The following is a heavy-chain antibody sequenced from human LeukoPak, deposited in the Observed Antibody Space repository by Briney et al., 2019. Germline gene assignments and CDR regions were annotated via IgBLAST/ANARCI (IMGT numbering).Heavy chain of an antibody. CDR2: IYFSGST. V-gene: IGHV4-31*03. Sequence: PSQTLSLTCTVSGDSISSGGYHWSWIRQHPGKGLEWIGYIYFSGSTYYNPSLRSRVTISVDTSKIRFSLKLSSVTAADTAVYYCASTVYDILTGHYYYYGMDVWGQGTTVTVSS. CDR1: GDSISSGGYH. CDR3: ASTVYDILTGHYYYYGMDV. J-gene: IGHJ6*02. D-gene: IGHD3-9*01.